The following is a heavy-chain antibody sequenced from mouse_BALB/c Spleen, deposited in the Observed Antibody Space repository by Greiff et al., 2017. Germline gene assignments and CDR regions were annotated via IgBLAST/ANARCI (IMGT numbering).Heavy chain of an antibody. CDR3: ARERDYGNYENYAMDY. Sequence: SGPELVKPGASVKMSCKASGYTFTSYVMHWVKQKPGQGLEWIGYINPYNDGTKYNEKFKGKATLTSDKSSSTAYMELSSLTSEDSAVYYCARERDYGNYENYAMDYWGQGTSVTVSS. CDR2: INPYNDGT. CDR1: GYTFTSYV. D-gene: IGHD2-1*01. V-gene: IGHV1-14*01. J-gene: IGHJ4*01.